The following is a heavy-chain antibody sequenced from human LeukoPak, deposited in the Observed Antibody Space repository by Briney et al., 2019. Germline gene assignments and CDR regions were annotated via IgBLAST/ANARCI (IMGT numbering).Heavy chain of an antibody. CDR3: ARDLVVDY. Sequence: GGSLRLSCAASGFTFSSYAMHWVRQAPGKGLEWVAVISYDGSNKYYADSVKGRFTISRDNSKNTLYLQMNSLRAEGTAVYYCARDLVVDYWGQGTLVTVSS. D-gene: IGHD2-8*02. CDR1: GFTFSSYA. CDR2: ISYDGSNK. V-gene: IGHV3-30-3*01. J-gene: IGHJ4*02.